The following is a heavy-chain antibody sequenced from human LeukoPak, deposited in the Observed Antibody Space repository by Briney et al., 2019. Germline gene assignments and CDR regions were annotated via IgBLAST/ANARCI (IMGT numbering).Heavy chain of an antibody. CDR1: GFTFSTCE. V-gene: IGHV3-48*03. Sequence: GGSLRLSCAASGFTFSTCEMHWVRQAPGKGLEGVSDISSSGSTMYYADSVKGRFTTSRDNAKNLLYLQMHSLRAEDTAVYYCSLLAVASPQDYWGQGTLVTVSS. CDR3: SLLAVASPQDY. J-gene: IGHJ4*02. CDR2: ISSSGSTM. D-gene: IGHD6-19*01.